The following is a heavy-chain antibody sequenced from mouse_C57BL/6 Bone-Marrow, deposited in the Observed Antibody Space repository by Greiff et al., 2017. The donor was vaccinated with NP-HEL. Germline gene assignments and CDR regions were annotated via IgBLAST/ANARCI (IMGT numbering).Heavy chain of an antibody. CDR3: TRGTMVTTVPYWYFDV. V-gene: IGHV1-15*01. CDR2: IDPETGGT. J-gene: IGHJ1*03. Sequence: VKLMESGAELVRPGASVTLSCKASGYTFTDYEMHWVKQTPVHGLEWIGAIDPETGGTAYNQKFKGKAILTADKSSSTAYMELRSLTSEDSAVYYCTRGTMVTTVPYWYFDVWGTGTTVTVSS. CDR1: GYTFTDYE. D-gene: IGHD2-2*01.